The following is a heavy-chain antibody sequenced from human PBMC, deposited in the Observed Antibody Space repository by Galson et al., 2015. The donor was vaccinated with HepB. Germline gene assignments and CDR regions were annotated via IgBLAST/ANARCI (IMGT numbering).Heavy chain of an antibody. J-gene: IGHJ3*01. CDR1: GFTLNRYG. V-gene: IGHV3-30*02. CDR3: AKDPVFGDP. CDR2: IRDHGSNK. Sequence: SLRLSCAASGFTLNRYGMHWVRQAPGKGLEWVAVIRDHGSNKFYGDSVKGRLTISSDNSKNTLYLQMDSLTTDDTAVYYCAKDPVFGDPWGQGTMVTVSS. D-gene: IGHD3-10*02.